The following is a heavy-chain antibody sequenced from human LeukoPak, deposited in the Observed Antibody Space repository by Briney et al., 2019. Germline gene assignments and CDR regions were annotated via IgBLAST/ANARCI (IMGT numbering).Heavy chain of an antibody. J-gene: IGHJ4*02. CDR3: ARYGSAWYFDF. D-gene: IGHD6-19*01. V-gene: IGHV4-59*01. CDR1: GGSSSSYY. CDR2: IYYSGST. Sequence: SETLSLTCTVPGGSSSSYYWSWIRQPPGKGLEWIGYIYYSGSTNYNPSLKSRVTMSVDTSKNQFSLKLSSVTAGDTALYYCARYGSAWYFDFWGQGTLVTVSS.